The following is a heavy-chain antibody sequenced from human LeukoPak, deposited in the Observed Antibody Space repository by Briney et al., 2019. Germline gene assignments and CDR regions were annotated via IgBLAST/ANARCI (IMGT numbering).Heavy chain of an antibody. J-gene: IGHJ4*02. D-gene: IGHD3-3*01. CDR2: ISGSGGST. Sequence: GGPLRLSCAASGFTFSSYAMSWVRQAPGKGLEWVSAISGSGGSTYYADSVKGRFTISRDNSKNTLYLQMNSLRAEDTAVYYCARRRITIFGVARGHFDYWGQGTLVTVSS. CDR1: GFTFSSYA. CDR3: ARRRITIFGVARGHFDY. V-gene: IGHV3-23*01.